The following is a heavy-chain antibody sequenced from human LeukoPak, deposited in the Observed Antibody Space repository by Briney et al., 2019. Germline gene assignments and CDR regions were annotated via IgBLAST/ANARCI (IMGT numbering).Heavy chain of an antibody. CDR2: ISGSGGST. CDR1: GFIVSNNY. Sequence: GGSLRLSCAASGFIVSNNYMSWVRQAPGKGLEWVSAISGSGGSTYYADSVKGRFTISRDNSKNTLYLQMNSLRAEDTAVYYCAKDRPKGYYDSSGSFDYWGQGTLVTVSS. J-gene: IGHJ4*02. V-gene: IGHV3-23*01. CDR3: AKDRPKGYYDSSGSFDY. D-gene: IGHD3-22*01.